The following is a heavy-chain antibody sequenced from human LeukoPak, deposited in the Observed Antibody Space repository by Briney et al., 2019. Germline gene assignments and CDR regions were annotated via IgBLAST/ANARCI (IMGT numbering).Heavy chain of an antibody. CDR2: ISGSGGST. CDR1: GLTFSSYA. J-gene: IGHJ4*02. D-gene: IGHD3-10*01. V-gene: IGHV3-23*01. Sequence: PGGSLRLSCAASGLTFSSYAMSWVRQAPGKGLEWVSAISGSGGSTYYADSVKGRFTISRDNSKNTLYLQMNSLRAEDTAVYYCATLNYGPYYFDYWGQGTLVTVSS. CDR3: ATLNYGPYYFDY.